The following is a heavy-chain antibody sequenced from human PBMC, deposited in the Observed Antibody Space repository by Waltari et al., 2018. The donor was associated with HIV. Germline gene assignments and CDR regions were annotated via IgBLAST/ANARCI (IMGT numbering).Heavy chain of an antibody. CDR1: GFTFSSYS. CDR3: ARDPRRDPTLYYFDY. J-gene: IGHJ4*02. V-gene: IGHV3-21*01. D-gene: IGHD1-26*01. CDR2: ISSSSSYI. Sequence: EVQLVESGGGLVKPGGSLRLSCAASGFTFSSYSMNWVRQAPGKVLEWVSSISSSSSYIYYADSVKGRFTISRDNAKNSLYLQMNSLRAEDTAVYYCARDPRRDPTLYYFDYWGQGTLVTVSS.